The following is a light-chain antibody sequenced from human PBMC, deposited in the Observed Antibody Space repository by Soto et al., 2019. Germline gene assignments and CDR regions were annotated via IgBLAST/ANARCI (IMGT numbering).Light chain of an antibody. CDR1: QGISSY. CDR3: QQLKSYRLT. CDR2: AVS. J-gene: IGKJ4*01. Sequence: DIPLTQSPSFLSASVGDRVTITCRASQGISSYFDCYQQKPGKAPKLLIYAVSTLQSGVPSRFRGSASGTELTLTISSLQPEDFATYSCQQLKSYRLTYGGGTKVEIK. V-gene: IGKV1-9*01.